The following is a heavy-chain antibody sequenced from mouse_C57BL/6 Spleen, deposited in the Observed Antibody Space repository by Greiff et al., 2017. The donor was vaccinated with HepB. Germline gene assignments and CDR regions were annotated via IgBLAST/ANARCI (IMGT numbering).Heavy chain of an antibody. CDR2: IWRGGST. CDR1: GFSLTSYG. CDR3: AKSSYGNYPAWFAY. J-gene: IGHJ3*01. D-gene: IGHD2-1*01. V-gene: IGHV2-5*01. Sequence: VKLMESGPGLVQPSQSLSITCTVSGFSLTSYGVHWVRQSPGKGLEWLGVIWRGGSTDYNAAFMSRLSITKVNSKSQVFFKMNSLQADDTAIYYCAKSSYGNYPAWFAYWGQGTLVTVSA.